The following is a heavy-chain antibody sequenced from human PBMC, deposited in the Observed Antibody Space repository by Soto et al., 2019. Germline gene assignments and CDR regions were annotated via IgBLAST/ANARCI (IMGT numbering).Heavy chain of an antibody. CDR1: GYSFTRYW. D-gene: IGHD3-22*01. CDR3: ARQIYDSDTGPNFQYYFDS. J-gene: IGHJ4*02. CDR2: IYPGDSDT. Sequence: GESLKISCKGSGYSFTRYWIGWVRQMPGKGLECMGIIYPGDSDTRYSPSFRGHVTISVTKSITTVFLQWSSLRASDTAMYYCARQIYDSDTGPNFQYYFDSWGQGTPVTVSS. V-gene: IGHV5-51*01.